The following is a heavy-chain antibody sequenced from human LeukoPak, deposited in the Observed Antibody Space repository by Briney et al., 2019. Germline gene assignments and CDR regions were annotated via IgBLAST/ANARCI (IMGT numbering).Heavy chain of an antibody. Sequence: GGSLRLSCAASGFTFSSYAMSWVRPAPGKGLEWVSAISGSGGSTYYADSVKGRFTISRDNSKNTLYLQMNSLRAEDTAVYYCAKHPYGSGSPGPNYYFDYWGQGTLVTVSS. CDR1: GFTFSSYA. CDR3: AKHPYGSGSPGPNYYFDY. J-gene: IGHJ4*02. D-gene: IGHD3-10*01. V-gene: IGHV3-23*01. CDR2: ISGSGGST.